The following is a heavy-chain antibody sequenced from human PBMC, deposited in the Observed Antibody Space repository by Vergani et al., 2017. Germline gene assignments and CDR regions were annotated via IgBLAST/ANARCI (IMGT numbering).Heavy chain of an antibody. V-gene: IGHV3-21*04. D-gene: IGHD1-26*01. J-gene: IGHJ4*02. CDR3: ATLGAYSGSYRSDY. Sequence: EVQLVESGGGLVKPGGSLRLSCAASGFTFSSYSMNWVRQAPGKGLEWVSSISSSSSYIYYADSVKGRFTISRDNSKNTLYLQMNSLRAEDTAVYYCATLGAYSGSYRSDYWGQGTLVTVSS. CDR2: ISSSSSYI. CDR1: GFTFSSYS.